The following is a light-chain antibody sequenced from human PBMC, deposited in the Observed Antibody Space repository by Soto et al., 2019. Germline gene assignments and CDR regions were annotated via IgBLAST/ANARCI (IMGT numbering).Light chain of an antibody. Sequence: QSVLTQPPSASGSPGQSVTISCTGTSTDVGGYKYVSWYQQHPGKAPKLMIYEVSKRPSGVPDRFSVSKSGNTASLTVSGLQAEDEADYYCSSYAGSNNYVFGSGTKLTVL. J-gene: IGLJ1*01. CDR2: EVS. V-gene: IGLV2-8*01. CDR1: STDVGGYKY. CDR3: SSYAGSNNYV.